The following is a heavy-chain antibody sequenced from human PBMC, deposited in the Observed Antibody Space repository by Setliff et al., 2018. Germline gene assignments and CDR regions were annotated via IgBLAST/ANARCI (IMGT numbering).Heavy chain of an antibody. CDR3: ARVSRSYGLPLDY. V-gene: IGHV3-11*04. D-gene: IGHD5-18*01. CDR2: ISSSGSTI. J-gene: IGHJ4*02. Sequence: KTGGSLRLSCAASGFTFSDYYMSWIRQAPGKGLEWVSYISSSGSTIYYADSVKGRFTISRDNAKNSLYLQMNSLRAEDTAVYYCARVSRSYGLPLDYWGQGTLVTVSS. CDR1: GFTFSDYY.